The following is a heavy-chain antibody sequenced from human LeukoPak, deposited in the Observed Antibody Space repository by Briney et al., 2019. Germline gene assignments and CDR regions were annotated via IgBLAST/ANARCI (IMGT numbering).Heavy chain of an antibody. V-gene: IGHV3-23*01. CDR2: ISGSGGST. CDR1: GFTFSSYA. Sequence: GSLRLSCAASGFTFSSYAMSWVRQAPGKGLEWVLAISGSGGSTYYADSVKGRFTISRDNSKNTLYLQMNSLRAEDTAVYYCAKDRVVAAIHDYWGQGTLVTVSS. CDR3: AKDRVVAAIHDY. J-gene: IGHJ4*02. D-gene: IGHD2-15*01.